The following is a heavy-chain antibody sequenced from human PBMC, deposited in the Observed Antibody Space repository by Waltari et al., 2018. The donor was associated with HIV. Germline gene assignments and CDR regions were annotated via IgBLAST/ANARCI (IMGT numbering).Heavy chain of an antibody. CDR2: IRHDDSNR. CDR1: GFTFSGSG. CDR3: GKDSNYFYDSTGYYCDF. V-gene: IGHV3-30*02. J-gene: IGHJ4*02. D-gene: IGHD3-3*01. Sequence: QGRLVESGGGVVPPGGFLRLSCAASGFTFSGSGIHWVRRAPGKGLEWVAFIRHDDSNRYYRDSVKGRFTISRDNSKNTVDLQMNNLKAEDTAVYYCGKDSNYFYDSTGYYCDFWGQGTLVTVSS.